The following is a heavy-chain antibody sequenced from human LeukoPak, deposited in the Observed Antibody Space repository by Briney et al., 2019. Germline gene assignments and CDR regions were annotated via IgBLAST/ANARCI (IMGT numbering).Heavy chain of an antibody. D-gene: IGHD3-3*01. J-gene: IGHJ6*03. CDR3: ARPDASGLRFLEYRLSYYMDV. V-gene: IGHV3-23*01. CDR2: ISNDGGGT. CDR1: GFTFNNVG. Sequence: GGTLRLSCAASGFTFNNVGMSWVRQASGKGLEWASSISNDGGGTQYADSVRGRFTISRDNSRNTLYVEMNSLRAEDTAIYYCARPDASGLRFLEYRLSYYMDVWGKGTTVTLSS.